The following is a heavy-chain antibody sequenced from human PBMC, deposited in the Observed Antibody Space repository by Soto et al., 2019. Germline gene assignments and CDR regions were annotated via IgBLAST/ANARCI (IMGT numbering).Heavy chain of an antibody. CDR3: ARGAAAAGTDGFDA. V-gene: IGHV3-23*01. D-gene: IGHD6-13*01. CDR2: ITTTGGNT. Sequence: EMQLLESGGGLVQPGGSLRLSCAASGFTFISYGMTWVRQAPGKGLEWVSGITTTGGNTYYAESVKGRFTISRDNSKKVVDLQTNSRRAEDTAVYYWARGAAAAGTDGFDAWGQGTLVIVSS. CDR1: GFTFISYG. J-gene: IGHJ5*02.